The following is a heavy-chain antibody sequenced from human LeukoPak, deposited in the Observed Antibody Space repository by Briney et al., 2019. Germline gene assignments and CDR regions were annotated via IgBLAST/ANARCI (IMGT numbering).Heavy chain of an antibody. J-gene: IGHJ4*02. Sequence: GGSLRLSCAASGFTFSNYAMSWVRQAPGKGLEWVSVISGSGGSTDFADSVKGRFTSSRDNSKNTLYLQMHSLRVEDTAVYYCAQGRLGYSYGAFDHWGQGTLVTVSS. CDR2: ISGSGGST. CDR3: AQGRLGYSYGAFDH. CDR1: GFTFSNYA. V-gene: IGHV3-23*01. D-gene: IGHD5-18*01.